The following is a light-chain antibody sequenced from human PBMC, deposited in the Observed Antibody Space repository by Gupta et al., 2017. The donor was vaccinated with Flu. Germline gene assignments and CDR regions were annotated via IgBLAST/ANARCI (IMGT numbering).Light chain of an antibody. CDR3: QAWYSNASV. Sequence: SYVLTQPPSVSVSPGQTATITCSGDKLEKKYVYWYQQKSGQSPLLVIFQDNKRTAGIPDRIAGSNSGNTATLTISGSQATDEADYYCQAWYSNASVVGGGTKLTVL. CDR1: KLEKKY. J-gene: IGLJ3*02. CDR2: QDN. V-gene: IGLV3-1*01.